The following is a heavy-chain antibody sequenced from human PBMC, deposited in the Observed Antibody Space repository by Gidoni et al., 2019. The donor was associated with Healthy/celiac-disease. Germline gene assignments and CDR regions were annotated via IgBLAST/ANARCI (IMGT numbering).Heavy chain of an antibody. Sequence: EVQLVESGGGLVQPGGSLRLSCAASGFTVSSNYMSWVRQAPGKGLEWVSVIYSGGSTYYADSVKGRFTISRDNSKNTLYLQMNSLRAEDTAVYYCARAAVGGSWYFDLWGRGTLVTVSS. CDR3: ARAAVGGSWYFDL. CDR1: GFTVSSNY. J-gene: IGHJ2*01. D-gene: IGHD2-15*01. CDR2: IYSGGST. V-gene: IGHV3-66*02.